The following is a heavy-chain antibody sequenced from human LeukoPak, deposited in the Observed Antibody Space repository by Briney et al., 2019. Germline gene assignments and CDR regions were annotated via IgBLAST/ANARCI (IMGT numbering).Heavy chain of an antibody. CDR3: ARSMALRYFDWLKRNWFDP. V-gene: IGHV4-34*01. CDR2: INHSGST. D-gene: IGHD3-9*01. CDR1: GGSFSGYY. J-gene: IGHJ5*02. Sequence: SETLSLTCAVYGGSFSGYYWSWIRQPPGKGLEWIGEINHSGSTNYNPSLKSRVTISVDTSKNQFSLKLSSVTAADTAVYYCARSMALRYFDWLKRNWFDPWGQGTLVTVS.